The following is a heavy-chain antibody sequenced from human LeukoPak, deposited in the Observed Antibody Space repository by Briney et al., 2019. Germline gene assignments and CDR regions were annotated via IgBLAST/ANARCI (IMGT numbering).Heavy chain of an antibody. J-gene: IGHJ6*02. D-gene: IGHD1-26*01. Sequence: GGSLRLSCAASGFTFSSPAMSWVRQAPGKGLEWVSSITPSGDGTYYAASVKGRFTISRDNSKNTLYLQMDSLRAEDTALCYCGGHGGGIWRGGRWFAIGFGGWGPGTTGTGPS. CDR1: GFTFSSPA. V-gene: IGHV3-23*01. CDR3: GGHGGGIWRGGRWFAIGFGG. CDR2: ITPSGDGT.